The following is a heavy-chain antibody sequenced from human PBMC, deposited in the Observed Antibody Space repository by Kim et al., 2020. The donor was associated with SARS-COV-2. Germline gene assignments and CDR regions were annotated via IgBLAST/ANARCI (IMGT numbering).Heavy chain of an antibody. CDR1: GYSFTSYW. V-gene: IGHV5-51*01. CDR3: ARLFWLGSSSWRNLHRGYFDL. J-gene: IGHJ2*01. CDR2: IYPGDSDT. Sequence: GESLKISCKGSGYSFTSYWIGWVRQMPGKGLEWMGIIYPGDSDTRYSPSFQGQVTISADKSISTAYLQWSSLKASDTAMYYCARLFWLGSSSWRNLHRGYFDLWGRGTLVTVSS. D-gene: IGHD6-13*01.